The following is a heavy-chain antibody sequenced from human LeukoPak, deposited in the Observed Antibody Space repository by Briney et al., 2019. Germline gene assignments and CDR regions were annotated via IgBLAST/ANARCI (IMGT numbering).Heavy chain of an antibody. CDR3: ARGPGSSGWTYYYYGMDV. CDR2: IYYSGST. CDR1: GGSISSYY. J-gene: IGHJ6*02. Sequence: KPSETLSLTCTVSGGSISSYYWSWIRQPPGKGLEWIGYIYYSGSTNYNPSLKSRVTISVDTSKNQFSLKLSSVTAADTAVYYCARGPGSSGWTYYYYGMDVWGQGTTVTVSS. D-gene: IGHD6-19*01. V-gene: IGHV4-59*08.